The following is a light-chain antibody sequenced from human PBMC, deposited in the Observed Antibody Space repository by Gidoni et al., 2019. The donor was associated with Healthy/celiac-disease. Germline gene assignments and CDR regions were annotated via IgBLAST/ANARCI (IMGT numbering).Light chain of an antibody. CDR2: AAS. Sequence: DIPMTQSPSSLSASVGDRVTIPCRASQSISSYLNWYQQKPGKAPKLLIYAASSLQSGVPSRFSGSGSGTDFTLTISSLQPEDFATYYCQQSYSTRLTFGGGTKVEIK. J-gene: IGKJ4*01. CDR3: QQSYSTRLT. CDR1: QSISSY. V-gene: IGKV1-39*01.